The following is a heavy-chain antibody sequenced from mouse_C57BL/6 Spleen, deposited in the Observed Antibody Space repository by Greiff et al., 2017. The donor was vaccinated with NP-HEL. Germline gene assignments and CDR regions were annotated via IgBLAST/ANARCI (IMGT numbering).Heavy chain of an antibody. V-gene: IGHV7-3*01. Sequence: EVQVVESGGGLVQPGGSLSLSCAASGFTFTDYYMSWVRQPPGKALEWLGFIRNKANGYTTEYSASVKGRFTISRDNSQSILYLQMNALRAEDSATYYCARPLYGSPYAMDYWGQGTSVTVSS. D-gene: IGHD1-1*01. CDR2: IRNKANGYTT. J-gene: IGHJ4*01. CDR3: ARPLYGSPYAMDY. CDR1: GFTFTDYY.